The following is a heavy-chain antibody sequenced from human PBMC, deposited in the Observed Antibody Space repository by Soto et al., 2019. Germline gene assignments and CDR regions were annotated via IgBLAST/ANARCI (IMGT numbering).Heavy chain of an antibody. V-gene: IGHV4-30-2*01. CDR3: ARGKVTGGWFDP. Sequence: QLQLQESGSGLVKPSQTLSLTCAVSGGSISSGGYSWSWIRQPPGKALAWIGYIYHSGSTYYNPSRNSRVTISVDRSKNESSPKLSSVIAADTAVDYCARGKVTGGWFDPWGQGTLVTVSS. D-gene: IGHD2-21*02. J-gene: IGHJ5*02. CDR2: IYHSGST. CDR1: GGSISSGGYS.